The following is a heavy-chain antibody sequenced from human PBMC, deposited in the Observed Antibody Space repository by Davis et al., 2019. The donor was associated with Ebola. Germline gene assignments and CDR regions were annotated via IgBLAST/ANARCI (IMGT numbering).Heavy chain of an antibody. CDR3: ARGYYDSSRGYGMDV. CDR1: GFTFSSYG. Sequence: PGGSLRLSCAASGFTFSSYGMHWVRQAPGKGLEWVAVISYDGSNKYYADSVKGRFTISRDNSKNTLYLQMNSLRAEDTAVYYCARGYYDSSRGYGMDVWGQGTTVTVSS. V-gene: IGHV3-30*03. D-gene: IGHD3-22*01. CDR2: ISYDGSNK. J-gene: IGHJ6*02.